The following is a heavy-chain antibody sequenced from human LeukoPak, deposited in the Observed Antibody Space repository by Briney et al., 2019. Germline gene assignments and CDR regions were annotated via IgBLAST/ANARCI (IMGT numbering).Heavy chain of an antibody. V-gene: IGHV3-48*01. CDR1: GFTFSSYS. CDR2: ISSSSSTI. D-gene: IGHD3-16*02. Sequence: PGGSLRLSCAASGFTFSSYSMNWVRQAPGKGVEWVTYISSSSSTIYYADSVKGRFTISRDNAKNSLYLQMNSLRAEDTAVYYCARGGFDYVWGSYRPLDYWGQGTLVTVSS. J-gene: IGHJ4*02. CDR3: ARGGFDYVWGSYRPLDY.